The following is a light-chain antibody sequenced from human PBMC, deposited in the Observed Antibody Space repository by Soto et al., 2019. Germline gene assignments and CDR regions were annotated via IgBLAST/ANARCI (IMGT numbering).Light chain of an antibody. V-gene: IGLV2-14*01. CDR1: RSDVGGYNY. CDR3: SSYTTTSTLYV. Sequence: QSALTQPASVSGSPGQSITISCSGTRSDVGGYNYVSWYQQHPGKAPQLIIYDVSNRPSGVSNRFSASKAGYTASLTISGLQAEDEADYYCSSYTTTSTLYVFGNGTKVTVL. CDR2: DVS. J-gene: IGLJ1*01.